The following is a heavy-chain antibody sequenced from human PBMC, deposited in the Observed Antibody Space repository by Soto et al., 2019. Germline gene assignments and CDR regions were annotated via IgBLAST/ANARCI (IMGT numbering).Heavy chain of an antibody. J-gene: IGHJ4*02. D-gene: IGHD3-10*01. CDR2: MSSNSGNT. V-gene: IGHV1-8*01. Sequence: QVQLVQSGAEVKEPGASVKVSCKASGYTFISYDINWVRQATGQGPEWMGWMSSNSGNTGYAQKFQGRVTMTRNTSISTAYMELSSRRSDDTDMYYCARGPPKRGFDYWGQGVLVTVSS. CDR3: ARGPPKRGFDY. CDR1: GYTFISYD.